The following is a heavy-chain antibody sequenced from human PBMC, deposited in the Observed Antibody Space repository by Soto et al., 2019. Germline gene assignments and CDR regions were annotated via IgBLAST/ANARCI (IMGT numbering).Heavy chain of an antibody. Sequence: EVQLLESGGGLVQPGGSLRLSCAASGFTFSSYTMSWVRQAPGKGLEWVSAISDSGGSTYYADSVKGRFTISRDNSKRTLFLQVNSLRAEDTAVYYCAKGLGDYYYMDVWGKGTTVTVSS. CDR1: GFTFSSYT. J-gene: IGHJ6*03. CDR3: AKGLGDYYYMDV. V-gene: IGHV3-23*01. CDR2: ISDSGGST.